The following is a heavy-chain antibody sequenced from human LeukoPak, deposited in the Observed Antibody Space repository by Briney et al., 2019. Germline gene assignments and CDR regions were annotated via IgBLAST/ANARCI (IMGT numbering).Heavy chain of an antibody. CDR1: GGSFSGYH. CDR2: INHSGST. Sequence: TSETLSLTCAVYGGSFSGYHWSWIRQPPGKGLEWIGEINHSGSTNYNPSLKSRVTISVDTSKNQFSLQLNSVTPEDTAVYYCARGALDYDDGFDYWGQGTLVTVSS. V-gene: IGHV4-34*01. J-gene: IGHJ4*02. D-gene: IGHD4-17*01. CDR3: ARGALDYDDGFDY.